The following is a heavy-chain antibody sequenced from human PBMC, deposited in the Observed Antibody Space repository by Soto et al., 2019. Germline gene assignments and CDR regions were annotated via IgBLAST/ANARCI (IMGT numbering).Heavy chain of an antibody. V-gene: IGHV4-39*01. J-gene: IGHJ5*02. CDR2: IYYSGST. CDR3: ARHRKKEVYCSSTSCYQGSWFDP. D-gene: IGHD2-2*01. Sequence: PSETLSLTCTVSGGSISSSSYYWGWIRQPPGKGLEWIGSIYYSGSTYYNPSLKSRVTISVDTSKNQFSLKLSSVTAADTAVYYCARHRKKEVYCSSTSCYQGSWFDPWGQGTLVTVSS. CDR1: GGSISSSSYY.